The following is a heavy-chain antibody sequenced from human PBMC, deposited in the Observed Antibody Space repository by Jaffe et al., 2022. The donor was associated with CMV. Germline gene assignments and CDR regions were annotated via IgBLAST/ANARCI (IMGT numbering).Heavy chain of an antibody. D-gene: IGHD5-18*01. V-gene: IGHV4-61*01. Sequence: QVQLQESGPGLVKPSETLSLTCTVSGGSVSSGSYYWSWIRQPPGKGLEWIGYIYYSGSTNYNPSLKSRVTISVDTSKNQFSLKLSSVTAADTAVYYCARDLEDSYGFYWFDPWGQGTLVTVSS. CDR3: ARDLEDSYGFYWFDP. J-gene: IGHJ5*02. CDR1: GGSVSSGSYY. CDR2: IYYSGST.